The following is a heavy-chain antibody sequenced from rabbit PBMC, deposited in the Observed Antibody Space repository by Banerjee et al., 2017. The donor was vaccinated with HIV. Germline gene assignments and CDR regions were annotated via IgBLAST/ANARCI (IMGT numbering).Heavy chain of an antibody. CDR3: ARNPTGSRGL. V-gene: IGHV1S40*01. CDR2: INTSSGST. D-gene: IGHD4-2*01. J-gene: IGHJ3*01. CDR1: GIDFSSCCY. Sequence: QSLQESGGGLVKPGGTLTLTCKASGIDFSSCCYICWVRQAPGKGLELIACINTSSGSTVYATWAKGRFTISKTSSTTVTLQMTSLTAADTATYFCARNPTGSRGLWGQGTLVTVS.